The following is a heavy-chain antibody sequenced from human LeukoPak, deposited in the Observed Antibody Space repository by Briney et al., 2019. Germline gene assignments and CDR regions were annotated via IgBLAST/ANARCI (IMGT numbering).Heavy chain of an antibody. CDR1: GYTFTGYY. V-gene: IGHV1-2*04. Sequence: ASVKVSCKASGYTFTGYYMHWVRQAPGQGLEWMGWINPNSGGTNYAQKFQGWVTMTRDTSISTAYMELSRLRSDDTAVYYCALRSGSYYIDAFDIWGQGTVVTVSS. CDR2: INPNSGGT. D-gene: IGHD1-26*01. CDR3: ALRSGSYYIDAFDI. J-gene: IGHJ3*02.